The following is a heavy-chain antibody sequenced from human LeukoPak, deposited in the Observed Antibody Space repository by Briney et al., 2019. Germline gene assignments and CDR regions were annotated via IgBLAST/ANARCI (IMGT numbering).Heavy chain of an antibody. Sequence: SETLSLTCTVSGGSISSSYWSWIRQPPGKGPEWIGYISDSGSTNYNPSLKSRVTISVDTSKNQLFLKLRSVTTADTAVYYCATNSSWFDYWGQGTLVTVSS. CDR1: GGSISSSY. D-gene: IGHD6-13*01. J-gene: IGHJ4*02. V-gene: IGHV4-59*01. CDR2: ISDSGST. CDR3: ATNSSWFDY.